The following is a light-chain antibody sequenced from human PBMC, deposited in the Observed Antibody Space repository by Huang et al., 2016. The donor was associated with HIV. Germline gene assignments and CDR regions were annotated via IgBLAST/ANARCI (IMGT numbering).Light chain of an antibody. J-gene: IGKJ1*01. CDR1: QSVSSN. CDR2: GAD. Sequence: EIVMRQSPATLSASPGERATLSCTASQSVSSNVAWFQQKAGQAPRLLIYGADTRATGIPARLSGNGSGTDFTLTISSLQSEDFAFYYCQQYNNWPRTFGQGTKVEI. CDR3: QQYNNWPRT. V-gene: IGKV3-15*01.